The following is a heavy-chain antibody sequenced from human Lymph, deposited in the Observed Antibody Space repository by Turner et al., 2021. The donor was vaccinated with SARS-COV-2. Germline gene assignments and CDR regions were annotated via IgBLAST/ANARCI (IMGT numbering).Heavy chain of an antibody. Sequence: QVQLQESGPGLVKPSETLSLTCTVSGCSISSYYWSWIRQPPGKGLEWIGAIYYSASTNYHPSLKSGVTISEDTAKNQSSLKMSSVTAADATVYYCARGFDYWGQGTLVTVSS. CDR3: ARGFDY. V-gene: IGHV4-59*01. CDR1: GCSISSYY. CDR2: IYYSAST. J-gene: IGHJ4*02.